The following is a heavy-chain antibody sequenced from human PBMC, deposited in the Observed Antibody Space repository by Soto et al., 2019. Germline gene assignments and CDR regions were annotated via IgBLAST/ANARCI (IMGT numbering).Heavy chain of an antibody. CDR1: GFTFRSYS. CDR3: AKSRGDRWTTYFFDG. Sequence: GGSLRLSCAASGFTFRSYSLSWVRQAPGKGLEWVSGISGSGESRHYADSVRGRFSISRDNFKNTLYLQLNSLRAEDTAVYYCAKSRGDRWTTYFFDGWGRGTLVTVSS. V-gene: IGHV3-23*01. D-gene: IGHD4-17*01. J-gene: IGHJ4*02. CDR2: ISGSGESR.